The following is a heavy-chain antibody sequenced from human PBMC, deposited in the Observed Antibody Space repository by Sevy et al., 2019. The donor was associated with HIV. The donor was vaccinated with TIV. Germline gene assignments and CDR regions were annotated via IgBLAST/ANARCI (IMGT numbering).Heavy chain of an antibody. J-gene: IGHJ5*02. V-gene: IGHV3-30*18. CDR3: AKDTRGPQKPIVGWFDP. CDR1: GFTFSSYG. Sequence: GGSLRLSCAASGFTFSSYGMHWVRQAPGKGLEWVAVISYDGSNKYYADSVKGRFTISRDNSKNTLYLQMNSLRAEDTAVYYCAKDTRGPQKPIVGWFDPWGQGTLVTVSS. CDR2: ISYDGSNK. D-gene: IGHD2-15*01.